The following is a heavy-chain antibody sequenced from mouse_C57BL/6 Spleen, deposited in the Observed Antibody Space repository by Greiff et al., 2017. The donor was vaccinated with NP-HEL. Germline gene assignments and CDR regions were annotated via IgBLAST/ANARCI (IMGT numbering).Heavy chain of an antibody. CDR2: IWTGGGT. CDR3: ARRGYYGRRRNWYFDV. J-gene: IGHJ1*03. CDR1: GFSLTSYA. Sequence: VQLQQSGPGLVAPSQSLSITCTVSGFSLTSYAISWVRQPPGKGLEWLGVIWTGGGTNYNSALKSRLSISKDNSKSQVFLKMNSLQTDDTARYYCARRGYYGRRRNWYFDVWGTGTTVTVSS. V-gene: IGHV2-9-1*01. D-gene: IGHD1-1*01.